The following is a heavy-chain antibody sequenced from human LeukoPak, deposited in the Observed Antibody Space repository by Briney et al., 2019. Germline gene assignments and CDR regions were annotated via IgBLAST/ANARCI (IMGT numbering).Heavy chain of an antibody. CDR2: IYYSGST. D-gene: IGHD6-19*01. Sequence: SETLSLTCTVSGGSISSYYWSWIRQPPGKGLEWIGYIYYSGSTNYNPSLKSRVTISVDTSKNQFSLKLSSVTAADTAVYYCATMHSSGWYGVLSYWGQGTLVTVSS. J-gene: IGHJ4*02. V-gene: IGHV4-59*12. CDR1: GGSISSYY. CDR3: ATMHSSGWYGVLSY.